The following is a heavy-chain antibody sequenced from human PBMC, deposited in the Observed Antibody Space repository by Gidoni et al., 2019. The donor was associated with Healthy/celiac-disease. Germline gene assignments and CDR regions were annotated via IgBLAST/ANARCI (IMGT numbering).Heavy chain of an antibody. CDR3: ARSGIAAAGDYYYYYGMDV. V-gene: IGHV1-18*04. CDR2: ISAYNGNT. CDR1: GYTFPSYG. D-gene: IGHD6-13*01. J-gene: IGHJ6*02. Sequence: QVKLVQSGAEVKKPGASVKVSCKASGYTFPSYGISWVRQAPGQGLEWMGWISAYNGNTNYAQKLQGRVTMTTDTSTSTAYVELRSLRSDDTAVYYCARSGIAAAGDYYYYYGMDVWGQGTTVTVSS.